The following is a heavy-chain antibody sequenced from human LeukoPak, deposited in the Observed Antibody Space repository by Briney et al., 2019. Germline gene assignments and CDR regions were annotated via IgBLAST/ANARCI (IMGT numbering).Heavy chain of an antibody. CDR2: INWNGGST. J-gene: IGHJ4*02. V-gene: IGHV3-20*04. D-gene: IGHD2-2*01. CDR1: GFTFDDYG. Sequence: SGGSLRLSCAASGFTFDDYGMSWVRQAPGKGLEWVSGINWNGGSTGYADSVKGRFTISRDNAKNSLYLQMNSLRAEDTAVYYCAKDRHIYCSSTSCSPDYWGQGTLVTVSS. CDR3: AKDRHIYCSSTSCSPDY.